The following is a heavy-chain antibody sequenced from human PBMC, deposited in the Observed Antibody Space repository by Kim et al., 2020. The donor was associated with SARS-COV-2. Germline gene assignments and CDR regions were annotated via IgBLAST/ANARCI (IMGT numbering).Heavy chain of an antibody. V-gene: IGHV4-59*13. J-gene: IGHJ4*02. D-gene: IGHD6-13*01. CDR2: IYYSGST. CDR3: ARRSSSLYYFDY. CDR1: GGSISSYY. Sequence: SETLSLTCTVSGGSISSYYWSWIRQPPGKGLEWIGYIYYSGSTNYNPSLKSRVTISVDTSKNQFSLKLSSVTAADTAVYYCARRSSSLYYFDYWGQGTLVTVSS.